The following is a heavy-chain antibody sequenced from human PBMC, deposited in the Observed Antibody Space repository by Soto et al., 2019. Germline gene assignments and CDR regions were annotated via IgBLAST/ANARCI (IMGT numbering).Heavy chain of an antibody. V-gene: IGHV4-31*03. CDR1: GGSISSGGYY. CDR2: IYYSGST. J-gene: IGHJ6*02. CDR3: ARGRSGLVYYGMDV. D-gene: IGHD3-9*01. Sequence: QVQLQESGPGLVKPSQTLSLTCTVSGGSISSGGYYWSWIRQHPGKGLEWIGYIYYSGSTYYNPSPKSRVTISVDTSKNQFSLKLSSVTAADTAVYYCARGRSGLVYYGMDVWGQGTTVTVSS.